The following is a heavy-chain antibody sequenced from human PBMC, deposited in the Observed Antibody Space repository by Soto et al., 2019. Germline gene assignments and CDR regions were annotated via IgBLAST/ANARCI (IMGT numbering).Heavy chain of an antibody. Sequence: SVKVSCKASGGTFSSYAISWVRQAPGQGLEWMGGIIPIFGTANYAQKFQGRVTITADESTSTAYMELSSLRSEDTAVYYCARDLYDYVWGSYRSPFGYWGQGTLVTVSS. CDR2: IIPIFGTA. CDR1: GGTFSSYA. J-gene: IGHJ4*02. CDR3: ARDLYDYVWGSYRSPFGY. D-gene: IGHD3-16*02. V-gene: IGHV1-69*13.